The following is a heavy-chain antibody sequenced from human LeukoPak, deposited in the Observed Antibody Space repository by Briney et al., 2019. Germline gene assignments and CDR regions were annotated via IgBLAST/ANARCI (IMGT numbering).Heavy chain of an antibody. J-gene: IGHJ3*02. CDR3: AREVDSRRDGYNLVAFDI. V-gene: IGHV4-61*08. CDR2: IYYSGST. D-gene: IGHD5-24*01. CDR1: GGSISSGGYY. Sequence: SETLSLTCTVSGGSISSGGYYWSWIRQPPGKGLEWIGYIYYSGSTNYNPSLKSRVTISVDTSKNQFSLKLSSVTAADTAVYYCAREVDSRRDGYNLVAFDIWGQGTMVTVSS.